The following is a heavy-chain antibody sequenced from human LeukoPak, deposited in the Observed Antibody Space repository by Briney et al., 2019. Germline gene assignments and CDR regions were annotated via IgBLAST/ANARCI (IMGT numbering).Heavy chain of an antibody. CDR2: INPNSGGT. D-gene: IGHD4-17*01. Sequence: ASVKVSCKASGYTFTGYYMHWVRQAPGQGLEWMGWINPNSGGTNYAQKFQGRVTMTRDTSISTAYMELSRPRSDDTAVYYCARRTTVTTLFDYWGQGTLVTVSS. CDR1: GYTFTGYY. J-gene: IGHJ4*02. CDR3: ARRTTVTTLFDY. V-gene: IGHV1-2*02.